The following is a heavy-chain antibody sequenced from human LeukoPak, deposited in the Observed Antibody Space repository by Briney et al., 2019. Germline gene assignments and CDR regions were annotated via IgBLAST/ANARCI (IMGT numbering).Heavy chain of an antibody. CDR1: GFTFSNYA. J-gene: IGHJ6*02. CDR3: ARGLDSSGWYSPNYYYYGMDV. D-gene: IGHD6-19*01. Sequence: GGSLRLSCAASGFTFSNYAMSWVRQAPGKGLEWVSAISGSGGSTYYADSVKGRFTISRDNAKNSLYLQMNSLRAEDTAVYYCARGLDSSGWYSPNYYYYGMDVWGQGTTVTVSS. CDR2: ISGSGGST. V-gene: IGHV3-23*01.